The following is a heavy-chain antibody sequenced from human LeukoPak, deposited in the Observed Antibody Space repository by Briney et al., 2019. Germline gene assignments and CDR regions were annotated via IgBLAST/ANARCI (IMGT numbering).Heavy chain of an antibody. CDR1: GGSISSGSHY. D-gene: IGHD6-19*01. J-gene: IGHJ4*02. CDR3: ASDHSGWLGLGY. Sequence: SETLSLTCTVSGGSISSGSHYWNWIRQPAGKGLEWVGRIYAGGRSNYNPSLRSRVTISVDTSKNQFSLRLSSVTATDTGVYYCASDHSGWLGLGYWGQGTLVSVSS. V-gene: IGHV4-61*02. CDR2: IYAGGRS.